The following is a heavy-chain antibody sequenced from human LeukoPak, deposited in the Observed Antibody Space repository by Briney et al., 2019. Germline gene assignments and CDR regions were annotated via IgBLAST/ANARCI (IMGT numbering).Heavy chain of an antibody. CDR3: AVEGYDSSGYLDY. Sequence: GGSLRLSFAASGFTFSSYGMHWVRRAPGKGLEWVAVISYDGSNKYYADSVKGRFTISRDNSKNTLYLQMNSLRAEDTAVYYCAVEGYDSSGYLDYWGQGTLVTVSS. CDR2: ISYDGSNK. CDR1: GFTFSSYG. J-gene: IGHJ4*02. D-gene: IGHD3-22*01. V-gene: IGHV3-30*03.